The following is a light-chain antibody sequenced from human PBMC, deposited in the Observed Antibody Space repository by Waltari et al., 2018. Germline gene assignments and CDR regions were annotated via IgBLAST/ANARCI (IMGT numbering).Light chain of an antibody. J-gene: IGKJ1*01. CDR1: QTISRY. CDR2: AAS. CDR3: QQSYSFTRT. Sequence: DIQMTQSPSSLSAYGGDRVTITCRASQTISRYLNWYQQKPVKAPNILSYAASSLQSWVPSRFSGSGSGRDFTLIITSLQPEDFATYYCQQSYSFTRTFGQGTNVEIK. V-gene: IGKV1-39*01.